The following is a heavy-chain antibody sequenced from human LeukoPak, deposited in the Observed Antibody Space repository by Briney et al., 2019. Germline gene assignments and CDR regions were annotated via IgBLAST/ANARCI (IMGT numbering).Heavy chain of an antibody. J-gene: IGHJ3*02. D-gene: IGHD3-3*01. CDR3: ARGKGRFLELDAFDI. CDR2: MNPNSGNT. CDR1: GYTFTSYD. Sequence: GASVKVSCKASGYTFTSYDINWVRQATGQGLEWMGWMNPNSGNTGYAQKFQGRVTITRNTSISTAYMELSSLRPEDTAVYYCARGKGRFLELDAFDIWGQGTMVTVSS. V-gene: IGHV1-8*03.